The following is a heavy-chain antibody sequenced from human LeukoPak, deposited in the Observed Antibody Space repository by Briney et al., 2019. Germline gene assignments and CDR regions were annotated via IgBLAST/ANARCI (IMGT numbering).Heavy chain of an antibody. Sequence: SETLSLTCTVSGGSISSGGYYWSWIRQHPGKGLEWIGYIYYSGSTYYNPSLKSRVTISVDTSKNQFSLKLSSVTAADTAVYYCARSGIVGATFYSYWGQGTLVTVSS. CDR3: ARSGIVGATFYSY. CDR2: IYYSGST. V-gene: IGHV4-31*03. J-gene: IGHJ4*02. D-gene: IGHD1-26*01. CDR1: GGSISSGGYY.